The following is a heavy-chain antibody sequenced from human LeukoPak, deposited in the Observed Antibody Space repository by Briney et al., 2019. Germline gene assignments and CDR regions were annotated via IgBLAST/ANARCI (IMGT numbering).Heavy chain of an antibody. J-gene: IGHJ6*02. CDR1: GGTFSSYA. Sequence: GASVKVSGKASGGTFSSYAISWVRQAPGQGLEWMGWMNPNSGNTGYAQKFQGRVTMTRNTSISTAYMELSSLRSEDTAVYYCARGSKWWYGMDVWGQGTTVTVSS. D-gene: IGHD2-15*01. V-gene: IGHV1-8*02. CDR3: ARGSKWWYGMDV. CDR2: MNPNSGNT.